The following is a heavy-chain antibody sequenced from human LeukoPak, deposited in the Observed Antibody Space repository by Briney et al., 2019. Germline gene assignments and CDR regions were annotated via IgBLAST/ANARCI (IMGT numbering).Heavy chain of an antibody. D-gene: IGHD3-3*01. Sequence: SETLSLTCAVYGGSFSGYYWSWIRQPPGKGLEWIGEINHSGSTNYNPSLKSRVTISVDTSKNQFSLKLSSVTAADTAVYYCARGRSYYDFWSGYMARHFDYWGQGTLVTVSS. CDR1: GGSFSGYY. CDR2: INHSGST. J-gene: IGHJ4*02. CDR3: ARGRSYYDFWSGYMARHFDY. V-gene: IGHV4-34*01.